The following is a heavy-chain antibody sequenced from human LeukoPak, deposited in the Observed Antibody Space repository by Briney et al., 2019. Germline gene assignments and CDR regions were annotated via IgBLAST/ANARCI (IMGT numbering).Heavy chain of an antibody. CDR2: IYTSGST. V-gene: IGHV4-61*02. J-gene: IGHJ6*03. CDR3: ARGRYSNYYYYYYMDV. Sequence: QPSQTLSLTCTVSGGSISSGSYYWSWIRQPAGKGLEWIGRIYTSGSTNYNPSLKSRVTISVDTSKNQFSLKLSSVTAADTAVYYCARGRYSNYYYYYYMDVWGKGTTVTVSS. CDR1: GGSISSGSYY. D-gene: IGHD4-11*01.